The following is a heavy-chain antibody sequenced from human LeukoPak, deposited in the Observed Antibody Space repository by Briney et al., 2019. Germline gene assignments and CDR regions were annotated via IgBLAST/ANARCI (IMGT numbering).Heavy chain of an antibody. V-gene: IGHV3-48*04. D-gene: IGHD6-6*01. CDR1: GFIFSSYG. CDR3: AKIKGSSSPFDS. CDR2: ISSSGSTI. Sequence: GGSLRLSCAASGFIFSSYGMHWVRQAPGKGLEWVSYISSSGSTIYYADSVKGRFTISRDNAKNSLYLQMNSLRAEDTAVYYCAKIKGSSSPFDSWGQGTLVTVSS. J-gene: IGHJ4*02.